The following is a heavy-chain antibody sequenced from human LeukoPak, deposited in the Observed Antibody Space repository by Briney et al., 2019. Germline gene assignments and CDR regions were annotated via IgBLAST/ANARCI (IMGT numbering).Heavy chain of an antibody. Sequence: GRSLRLSCAASGFTSSYGFHSVRQAPGKGLEWVAVIWYDGSNKYYTDSVKGRFTISRDNSKNTVYLQMNSLRAEDTAVYYCARDGDGYNLDYWGQGTLVTVSS. CDR3: ARDGDGYNLDY. CDR2: IWYDGSNK. CDR1: GFTSSYG. V-gene: IGHV3-33*01. J-gene: IGHJ4*02. D-gene: IGHD5-24*01.